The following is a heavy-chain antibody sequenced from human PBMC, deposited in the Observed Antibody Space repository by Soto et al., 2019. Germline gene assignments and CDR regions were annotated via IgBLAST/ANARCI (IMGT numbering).Heavy chain of an antibody. V-gene: IGHV6-1*01. CDR2: TYYRSKWYN. J-gene: IGHJ6*02. CDR1: GDSVSSNSAA. Sequence: SQTLSLTCAISGDSVSSNSAAWNWIRQSPSRGLEWLGRTYYRSKWYNDYAVSVKSRITINPDTSKNQFSLQLNSVTPEDTAVYYCARLGYCSSTSCSGGGMDVWGQGTTVNVSS. CDR3: ARLGYCSSTSCSGGGMDV. D-gene: IGHD2-2*01.